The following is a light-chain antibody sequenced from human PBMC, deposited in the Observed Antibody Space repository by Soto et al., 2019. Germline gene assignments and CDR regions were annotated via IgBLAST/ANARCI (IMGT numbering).Light chain of an antibody. CDR3: QQYNSYSWT. CDR1: QTITGW. CDR2: DAS. J-gene: IGKJ1*01. Sequence: DIQMTPSPSTLSASVGDRVTITCRASQTITGWMAWYQQKPGKAPKLLIYDASTLESGVPSRFSGSRSGTEFTLTISSLQPDDFATYYCQQYNSYSWTFGQGTKV. V-gene: IGKV1-5*01.